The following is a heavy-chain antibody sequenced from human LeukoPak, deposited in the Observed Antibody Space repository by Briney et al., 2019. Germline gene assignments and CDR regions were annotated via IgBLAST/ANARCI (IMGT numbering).Heavy chain of an antibody. CDR1: AFTFADYG. CDR3: ARQRDSSGYNYFDY. V-gene: IGHV3-20*04. CDR2: INWNGGST. Sequence: GRSLRLSCAASAFTFADYGISWVSHAPGKGLEWVSGINWNGGSTDYADSVKGRFTISRDNAKNSLYLQMNSLRAEDTALYYCARQRDSSGYNYFDYWGQGTLATVS. D-gene: IGHD3-22*01. J-gene: IGHJ4*02.